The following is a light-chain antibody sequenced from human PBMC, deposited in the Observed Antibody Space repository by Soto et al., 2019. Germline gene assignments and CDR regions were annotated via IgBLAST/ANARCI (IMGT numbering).Light chain of an antibody. CDR3: QRYTDWPPR. V-gene: IGKV3-15*01. CDR1: QSVSSY. J-gene: IGKJ1*01. Sequence: EMVMTQSPATLSVSPGERVTLSCRASQSVSSYLAWYQQKPGQPPRLLIYLASTRAAGIPARFSGSGSGTEFTLPISSLQSGDFAVCCCQRYTDWPPRFGQGTKVEIK. CDR2: LAS.